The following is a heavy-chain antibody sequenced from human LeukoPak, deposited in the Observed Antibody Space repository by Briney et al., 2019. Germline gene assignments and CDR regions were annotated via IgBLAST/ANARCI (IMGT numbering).Heavy chain of an antibody. Sequence: SETLSLTCAVSGGSISSSNWWSWVRQPPGKGLEWIGEIYHSGSTNYNPSLKSRVTISVDKSKNQFSLKLSSVTAAYTAVYYCARKDIAVAGTGFDYWGQGTLVTVSS. J-gene: IGHJ4*02. CDR3: ARKDIAVAGTGFDY. D-gene: IGHD6-19*01. CDR2: IYHSGST. V-gene: IGHV4-4*02. CDR1: GGSISSSNW.